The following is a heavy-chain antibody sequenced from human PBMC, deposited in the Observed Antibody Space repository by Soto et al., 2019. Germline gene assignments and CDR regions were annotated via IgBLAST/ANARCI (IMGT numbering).Heavy chain of an antibody. J-gene: IGHJ4*02. V-gene: IGHV3-48*02. Sequence: GFLRLSCVASGVTFITDTMNWVRPAPEKELEWVAHISTSGSTRYYAYSVKGRFTISRDNAKTSLYLKMDSLRNEDTAVYYCARFSGRGFDYWGQGTLVTVSS. CDR2: ISTSGSTR. CDR1: GVTFITDT. CDR3: ARFSGRGFDY.